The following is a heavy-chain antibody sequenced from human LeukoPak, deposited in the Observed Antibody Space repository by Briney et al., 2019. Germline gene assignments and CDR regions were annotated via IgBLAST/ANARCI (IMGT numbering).Heavy chain of an antibody. V-gene: IGHV3-48*04. CDR1: GFTFSSYS. Sequence: GGSLRLSCAASGFTFSSYSMNWVRQASGKGLEWVSYISSSSTIYYADSVKGRFTISRDNAKNSLYLQMNSLRAEDTAVYYCARDQALAFWGQGTLVTVSS. J-gene: IGHJ4*02. CDR2: ISSSSTI. CDR3: ARDQALAF. D-gene: IGHD5-12*01.